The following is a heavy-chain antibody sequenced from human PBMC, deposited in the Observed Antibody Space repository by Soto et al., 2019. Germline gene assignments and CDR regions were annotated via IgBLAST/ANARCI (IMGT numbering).Heavy chain of an antibody. CDR2: LDQDGSEG. J-gene: IGHJ4*02. Sequence: EVQLVESGGGLVQPGGSLRLSCAASGFTFSTYWMTWVRRPPGKGLEWVANLDQDGSEGYYVDSVRGRFTISRDNAKNSFFLQMNRLRAEDTAVYYFVCGGNFFVYGGQGTMLTLSP. CDR3: VCGGNFFVY. D-gene: IGHD3-16*01. CDR1: GFTFSTYW. V-gene: IGHV3-7*01.